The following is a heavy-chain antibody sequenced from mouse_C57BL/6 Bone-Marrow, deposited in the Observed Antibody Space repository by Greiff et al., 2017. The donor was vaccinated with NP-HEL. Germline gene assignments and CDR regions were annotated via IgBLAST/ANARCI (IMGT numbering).Heavy chain of an antibody. J-gene: IGHJ4*01. V-gene: IGHV1-82*01. D-gene: IGHD3-1*01. Sequence: VQLQQSGPELVKPGASVKLSCKASGYAFSSSWMNWVKQRPGKGLEWIGRIYPGDGDTNYTGKFKGQATLTADKSSSTAYMQLSSLTSEDSAVYYSASTARATLYAMDSWGQGTSVTVSS. CDR3: ASTARATLYAMDS. CDR2: IYPGDGDT. CDR1: GYAFSSSW.